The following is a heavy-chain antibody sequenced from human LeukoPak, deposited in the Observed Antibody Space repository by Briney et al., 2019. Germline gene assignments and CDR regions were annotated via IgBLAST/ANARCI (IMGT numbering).Heavy chain of an antibody. CDR1: GYTFTGYY. CDR2: INPNSGGT. CDR3: ARVKSRERGYSYGMALFAY. D-gene: IGHD5-18*01. V-gene: IGHV1-2*02. J-gene: IGHJ4*02. Sequence: ASVKVSCKASGYTFTGYYMHWVRQAPGQGLGWMGWINPNSGGTNYAQKFQGRVTMTRDTSISTAYMELSRLRSDDTAVYYCARVKSRERGYSYGMALFAYWGQGTLVTVSS.